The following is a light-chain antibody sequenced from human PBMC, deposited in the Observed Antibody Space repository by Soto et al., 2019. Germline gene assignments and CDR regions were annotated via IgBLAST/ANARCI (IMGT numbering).Light chain of an antibody. CDR3: QQTYDIPIT. CDR1: KRISTY. Sequence: DIELTQSPCSRSASVGDRVIITCRAYKRISTYLAWYQQKPGKAPKLLIYGVSSWHSGVPSRFTGSGSGIDFTLTITSLQPEDFATYYRQQTYDIPITFGQGTRLEIK. V-gene: IGKV1-39*01. CDR2: GVS. J-gene: IGKJ5*01.